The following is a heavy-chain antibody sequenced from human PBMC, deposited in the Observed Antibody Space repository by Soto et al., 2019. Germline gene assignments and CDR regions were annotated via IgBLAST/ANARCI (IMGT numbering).Heavy chain of an antibody. D-gene: IGHD2-8*01. Sequence: QVQLVQSGAEVKKPGASVKISCKASGYTFTSYYMHWVRQAPGQGLERMGIINPSGGSTNYAQKLQGSVAMTTDTSTTTVYKELNTLRSEDTAVYYCARPPYPGCINVVCYPLDYWGQGTLVTVSP. CDR2: INPSGGST. CDR1: GYTFTSYY. J-gene: IGHJ4*02. V-gene: IGHV1-46*01. CDR3: ARPPYPGCINVVCYPLDY.